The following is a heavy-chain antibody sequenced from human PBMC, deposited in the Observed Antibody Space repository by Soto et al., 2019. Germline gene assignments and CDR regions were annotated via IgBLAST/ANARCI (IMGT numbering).Heavy chain of an antibody. Sequence: PSETLSLTCTVSGGSISSRDSYWGWIRQPPGKGLEWIGSFHYSGSTYYNPSLKSRVTISVDTPKNQLSLMVTSVNAADTAVYYCARCLARCHSDYWGQGTLVTVST. J-gene: IGHJ4*02. CDR2: FHYSGST. D-gene: IGHD3-16*01. CDR1: GGSISSRDSY. CDR3: ARCLARCHSDY. V-gene: IGHV4-39*01.